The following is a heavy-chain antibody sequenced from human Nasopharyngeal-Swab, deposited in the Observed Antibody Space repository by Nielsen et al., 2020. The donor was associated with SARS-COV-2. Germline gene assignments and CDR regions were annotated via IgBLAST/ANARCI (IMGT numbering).Heavy chain of an antibody. V-gene: IGHV4-39*07. CDR1: GGSISSSSYY. CDR2: INHSGST. CDR3: ARLLYDFWSGYPIRPFDY. J-gene: IGHJ4*02. Sequence: SETLSLTCTVSGGSISSSSYYWGWIRQPPGKGLEWIGEINHSGSTNYSPSLKSRITISVGTSKNQFSLKLSSVTAADTAVYYCARLLYDFWSGYPIRPFDYWGQGTLVTVSS. D-gene: IGHD3-3*01.